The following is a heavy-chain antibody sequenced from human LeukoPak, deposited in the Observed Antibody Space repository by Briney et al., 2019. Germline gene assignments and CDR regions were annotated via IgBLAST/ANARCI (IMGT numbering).Heavy chain of an antibody. CDR3: ARAAPNYYDSSGSLRNPYFDY. CDR2: IYYSGST. V-gene: IGHV4-31*03. CDR1: GGSISTSSYY. Sequence: SSETLSLTCTVSGGSISTSSYYWSWIRQHPGKGLEWIGNIYYSGSTYYSPSLKSRVTMSVDTSKNQFSLTLISVTAADTAVYFCARAAPNYYDSSGSLRNPYFDYWGQGTLVTVSS. D-gene: IGHD3-22*01. J-gene: IGHJ4*02.